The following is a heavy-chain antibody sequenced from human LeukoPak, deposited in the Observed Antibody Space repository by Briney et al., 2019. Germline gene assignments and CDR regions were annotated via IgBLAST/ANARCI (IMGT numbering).Heavy chain of an antibody. V-gene: IGHV1-18*01. D-gene: IGHD6-19*01. J-gene: IGHJ4*02. Sequence: ASVKVSCKASGYDFTSVGIPWVRQAPGQGLEWMGWISPYNGNTRYLPKLQGRVTMTTDTSTHTAYMELRSLRCHGTAVYYCARAGSGSGWYFDYWGQGNLVTVSA. CDR2: ISPYNGNT. CDR1: GYDFTSVG. CDR3: ARAGSGSGWYFDY.